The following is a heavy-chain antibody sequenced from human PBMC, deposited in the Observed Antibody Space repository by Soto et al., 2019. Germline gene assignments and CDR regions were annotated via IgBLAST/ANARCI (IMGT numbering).Heavy chain of an antibody. CDR1: GFSLSTSGVG. J-gene: IGHJ5*02. CDR3: AHSAYCSSTSCYGRVWFDP. V-gene: IGHV2-5*02. D-gene: IGHD2-2*01. CDR2: IYWDDDK. Sequence: SGPTLVNPTQTLTLTCTFSGFSLSTSGVGVGWIRQPPGKALEWLALIYWDDDKRYSPSLKSRLTITKDTSKNQVVLTMTNMEPVDTATYYCAHSAYCSSTSCYGRVWFDPWGQGTLVTVSS.